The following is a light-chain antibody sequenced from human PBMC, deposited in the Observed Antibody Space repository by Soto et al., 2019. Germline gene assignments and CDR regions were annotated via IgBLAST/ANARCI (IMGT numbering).Light chain of an antibody. CDR2: WAS. CDR3: QQYYSTLYT. Sequence: DIVMTQSPDSLAVSLGERSTINCKSSQSVLYSSNNKNYLAWYQQKPGQPPKLLIYWASTRDSGVPDRCSGSGSGTDFTLTISSLQAEDVAVYYCQQYYSTLYTFGQGTKLEIK. J-gene: IGKJ2*01. CDR1: QSVLYSSNNKNY. V-gene: IGKV4-1*01.